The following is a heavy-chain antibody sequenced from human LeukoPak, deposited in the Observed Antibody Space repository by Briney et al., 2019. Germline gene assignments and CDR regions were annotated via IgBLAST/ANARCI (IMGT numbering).Heavy chain of an antibody. V-gene: IGHV3-23*01. D-gene: IGHD2-15*01. Sequence: QPGGSLRLSCAASGFTFSSYAMSWVRQAPGKGLEWVSAISGSGGSTYYADSVKGRFTISRDNSKNTLYLQMNSLRAEDTAVYYCAKIRLSVVVAAIYYFDYWGQGTLVTVSS. CDR1: GFTFSSYA. J-gene: IGHJ4*02. CDR3: AKIRLSVVVAAIYYFDY. CDR2: ISGSGGST.